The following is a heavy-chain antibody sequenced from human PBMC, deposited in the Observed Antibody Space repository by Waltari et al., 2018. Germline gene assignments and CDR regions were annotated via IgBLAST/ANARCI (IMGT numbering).Heavy chain of an antibody. D-gene: IGHD2-2*01. CDR1: GYSFTSHG. CDR2: VDPSDAFR. CDR3: VRHRTTYPLEIDY. Sequence: ELQLVQSGAEVKKSEESLRFSCEGSGYSFTSHGSSWVRQLAGNGLEWVGRVDPSDAFRNYGPAFEGHVTISVDQSLRTAYLQWDSLKASDTAIYYCVRHRTTYPLEIDYWGQGTLVTVSS. V-gene: IGHV5-10-1*01. J-gene: IGHJ4*02.